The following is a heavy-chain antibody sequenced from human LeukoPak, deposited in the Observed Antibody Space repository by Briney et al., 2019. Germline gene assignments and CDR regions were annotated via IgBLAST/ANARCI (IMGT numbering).Heavy chain of an antibody. Sequence: ASVKVSCKASGYTFTDYYMHWVRQAPGQGFEWMGGINPNDGDTNYAQKFQGRFTMTRDTSIITAYMEVSRLRSDDTAVYYCARAKFLCCSSSPCLFDYWGQGTLVTVSS. CDR2: INPNDGDT. J-gene: IGHJ4*02. D-gene: IGHD2-2*01. CDR1: GYTFTDYY. V-gene: IGHV1-2*02. CDR3: ARAKFLCCSSSPCLFDY.